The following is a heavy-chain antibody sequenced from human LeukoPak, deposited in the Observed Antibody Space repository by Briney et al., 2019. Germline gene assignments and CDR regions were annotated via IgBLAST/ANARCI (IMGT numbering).Heavy chain of an antibody. J-gene: IGHJ4*02. D-gene: IGHD2-2*01. V-gene: IGHV4-34*01. CDR1: GGSFSGYY. CDR3: ARGSGGYCSSTSCRKHQTVDY. CDR2: INHSGST. Sequence: PSETLSLTCAVYGGSFSGYYWSWIRQPPGKGLEWIGEINHSGSTNYNPSLKSRVTISVDTSKNQFSLKLSSVTAADTAVYYCARGSGGYCSSTSCRKHQTVDYWGQGTLVTVSS.